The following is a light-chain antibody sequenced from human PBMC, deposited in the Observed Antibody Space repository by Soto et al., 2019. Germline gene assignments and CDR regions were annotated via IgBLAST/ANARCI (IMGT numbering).Light chain of an antibody. J-gene: IGKJ2*01. CDR2: KAS. CDR1: QSISSW. Sequence: QSPSTLSASVGDRVTITCRASQSISSWLAWYQQKPGKAPKLLIYKASSLESGVPSRFSGSGSGTEFTLTISSLQPDDFATYYCQQYNSYPYTFGQGTKLEIK. CDR3: QQYNSYPYT. V-gene: IGKV1-5*03.